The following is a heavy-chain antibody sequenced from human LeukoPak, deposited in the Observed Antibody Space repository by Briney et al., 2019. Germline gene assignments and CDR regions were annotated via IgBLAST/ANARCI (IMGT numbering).Heavy chain of an antibody. J-gene: IGHJ4*02. CDR3: ARISTTVTSNY. CDR2: FSNSGRTK. V-gene: IGHV3-48*03. Sequence: GGSLRLSCAASGFTFSSYEMNWVRQAPGKGLEWVSYFSNSGRTKYYADSVKGRFTISRDNAKNSLYLQMNSLRAEDTAVYYCARISTTVTSNYWGQGTLVTVSS. D-gene: IGHD4-17*01. CDR1: GFTFSSYE.